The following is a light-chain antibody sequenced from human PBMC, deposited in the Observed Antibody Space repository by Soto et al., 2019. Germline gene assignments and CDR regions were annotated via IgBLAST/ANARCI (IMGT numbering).Light chain of an antibody. Sequence: ILLTQSPSSLSASVGDRVTITCRASQSISNWLAWYQQKPGKAPNLLIYDASSLESGVPSRFRGRRSGTEFTLTISRLEPEDFEVYYCQHSGDFRWTFGLGTKVDIK. CDR1: QSISNW. V-gene: IGKV1-5*01. CDR2: DAS. CDR3: QHSGDFRWT. J-gene: IGKJ1*01.